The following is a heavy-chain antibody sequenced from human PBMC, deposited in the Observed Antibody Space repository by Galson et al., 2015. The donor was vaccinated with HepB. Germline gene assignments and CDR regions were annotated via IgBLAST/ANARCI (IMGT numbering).Heavy chain of an antibody. Sequence: SLRLSCAASGFTFSSYSMNWVRQAPGKGLAWVSSISSSSSYIYYADSVQGRFTISRDNAKNSRYLQMNSLRAEDTAVYHCAKDRGSGYYTFDIWGQGTMVSVSS. J-gene: IGHJ3*02. CDR1: GFTFSSYS. CDR3: AKDRGSGYYTFDI. CDR2: ISSSSSYI. D-gene: IGHD3-22*01. V-gene: IGHV3-21*01.